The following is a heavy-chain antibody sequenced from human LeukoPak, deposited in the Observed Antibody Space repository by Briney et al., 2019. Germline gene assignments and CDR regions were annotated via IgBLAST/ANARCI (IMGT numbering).Heavy chain of an antibody. D-gene: IGHD3-16*02. CDR2: ISTSSSFI. J-gene: IGHJ4*02. V-gene: IGHV3-21*01. CDR1: GFTFSGYS. Sequence: GGSLRLSCAASGFTFSGYSMNWVRQAPGKGLEWVSSISTSSSFIYYADSMKGRFTISRDNAKNSLYLQINSLRAEDTAVYYCARAPAPTGLSFDYWGQGTLVTVSS. CDR3: ARAPAPTGLSFDY.